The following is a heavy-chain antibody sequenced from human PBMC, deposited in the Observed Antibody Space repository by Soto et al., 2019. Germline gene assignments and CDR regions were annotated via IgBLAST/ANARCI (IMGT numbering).Heavy chain of an antibody. V-gene: IGHV1-24*01. CDR1: GHTLTELF. D-gene: IGHD6-6*01. J-gene: IGHJ5*02. CDR3: ATDFSRPDGLDP. CDR2: FDPRDGKT. Sequence: GASVKVSCKVSGHTLTELFMHWVRQAPGKGLEWMGSFDPRDGKTIYAQNFQGRVTMTADTSTDTAYMELSSLRSEDTAVYYCATDFSRPDGLDPWGQGTLVTVSS.